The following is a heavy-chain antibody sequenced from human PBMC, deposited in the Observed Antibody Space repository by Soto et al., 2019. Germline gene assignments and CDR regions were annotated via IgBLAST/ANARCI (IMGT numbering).Heavy chain of an antibody. CDR3: ARDKHASGWYSYY. CDR2: IWYDGSNK. J-gene: IGHJ4*02. Sequence: QVQLVESGGGVVQPGRSLRLSCAASGFTFSSYGMHWVRQAPGKGLEWVAVIWYDGSNKYYADSVKGRFTISRDNSKNTLYLKINSRSAEDAAVYYCARDKHASGWYSYYWGQGTLFTVPS. CDR1: GFTFSSYG. D-gene: IGHD6-19*01. V-gene: IGHV3-33*01.